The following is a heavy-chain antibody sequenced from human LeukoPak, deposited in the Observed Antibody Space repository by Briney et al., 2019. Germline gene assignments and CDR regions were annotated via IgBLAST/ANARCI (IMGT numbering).Heavy chain of an antibody. V-gene: IGHV4-59*06. Sequence: SETLSLTCTVSGGSISSYYWSWIRQPPGRGLEWIGYIYYSGSTYYNPSLKSRVTISVDTSKNQFSLKLSSVTAAATAVYYCARDCCSGTGFAFDIWGQGTMVTVSS. CDR2: IYYSGST. J-gene: IGHJ3*02. CDR3: ARDCCSGTGFAFDI. CDR1: GGSISSYY. D-gene: IGHD2-15*01.